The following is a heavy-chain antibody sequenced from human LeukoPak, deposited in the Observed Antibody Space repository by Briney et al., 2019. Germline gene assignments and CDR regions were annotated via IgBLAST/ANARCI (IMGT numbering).Heavy chain of an antibody. Sequence: ASVKVSCKASGYSLTTYGLSWLRQAPGQGLEWMGWINTYNGQTNYAQNLQGRVTMTTDTSTNTVYMELRSLTSDDTALYYCARLAEGSYWYFDLWGRGTLVKVSS. D-gene: IGHD2-15*01. CDR1: GYSLTTYG. V-gene: IGHV1-18*01. CDR2: INTYNGQT. J-gene: IGHJ2*01. CDR3: ARLAEGSYWYFDL.